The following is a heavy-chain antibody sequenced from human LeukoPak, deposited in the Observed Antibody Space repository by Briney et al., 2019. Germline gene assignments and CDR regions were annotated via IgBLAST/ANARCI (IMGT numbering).Heavy chain of an antibody. CDR1: GFTFSSYW. D-gene: IGHD3-10*01. V-gene: IGHV3-74*01. J-gene: IGHJ4*02. Sequence: GGSLRLSCAASGFTFSSYWMHWVRHAPGKGLVWVSCIKGDGSSTNYADSVKGRFTISRDNVKNTLCLQMNSLRAEDTAVYYCARSFGDPGGYWGQGTLVTVSS. CDR3: ARSFGDPGGY. CDR2: IKGDGSST.